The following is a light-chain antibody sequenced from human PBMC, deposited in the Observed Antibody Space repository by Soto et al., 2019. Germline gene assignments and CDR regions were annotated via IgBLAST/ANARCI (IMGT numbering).Light chain of an antibody. CDR1: SSDVGGYSY. V-gene: IGLV2-8*01. J-gene: IGLJ1*01. CDR2: EVN. Sequence: QSALTQPPSASGSPGQSVTISCTGTSSDVGGYSYVSWYQHHPGKAPKLMIYEVNKRPSGVPDRFSGSKSGNTASLTVSGLQAEDEADYYCSSFAGTNNLGVFGTGTKLTVL. CDR3: SSFAGTNNLGV.